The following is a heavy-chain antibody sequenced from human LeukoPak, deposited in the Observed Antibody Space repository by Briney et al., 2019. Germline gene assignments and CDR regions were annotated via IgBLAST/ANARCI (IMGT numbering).Heavy chain of an antibody. V-gene: IGHV3-23*01. CDR3: AKGGRVVVAATRYYYYYGMDV. Sequence: PGGSLRLSCAASGFTFSSYAMSWVRQAPGKGLEWVSAISGSGGSTYYADSVKGRFTISRDNSKNTLYLQMNSLRAEDTAVYYCAKGGRVVVAATRYYYYYGMDVWGQGTTVTVSS. D-gene: IGHD2-15*01. CDR1: GFTFSSYA. J-gene: IGHJ6*02. CDR2: ISGSGGST.